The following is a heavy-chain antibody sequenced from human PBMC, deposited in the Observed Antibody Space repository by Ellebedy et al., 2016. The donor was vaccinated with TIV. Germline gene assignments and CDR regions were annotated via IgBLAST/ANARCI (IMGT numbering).Heavy chain of an antibody. V-gene: IGHV3-23*01. Sequence: GEYLKISCAASGFTFSSYAVNWVRQAPGKGLEWVSSITGSGGSTYYADSVKGRFTISRDNSKNTLYLQMNSLRAEDTAVYYCARALMPGYSYGKIDYWGQGTQVTVSS. J-gene: IGHJ4*02. CDR2: ITGSGGST. CDR1: GFTFSSYA. D-gene: IGHD5-18*01. CDR3: ARALMPGYSYGKIDY.